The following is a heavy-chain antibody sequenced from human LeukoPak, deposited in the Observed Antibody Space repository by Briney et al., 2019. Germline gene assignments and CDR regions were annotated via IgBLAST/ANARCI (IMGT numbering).Heavy chain of an antibody. CDR3: AQVHTVTHGGVWFDP. V-gene: IGHV1-69*13. D-gene: IGHD4-17*01. CDR2: IIPIFGTA. Sequence: SVKVSCKASGGTFSSYAISWVRQAPGQGLEWMGGIIPIFGTANYAQKFQGRVTITADESTSTAYMELSSLRSEDTAVYYCAQVHTVTHGGVWFDPWGQGTLVTVSS. J-gene: IGHJ5*02. CDR1: GGTFSSYA.